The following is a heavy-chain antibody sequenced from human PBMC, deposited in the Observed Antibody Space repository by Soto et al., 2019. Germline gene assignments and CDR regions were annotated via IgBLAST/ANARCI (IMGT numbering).Heavy chain of an antibody. Sequence: QVQLVQSGAEVKKPGASVKVSCKASGYTFTSYGISWVRQAPGQGLEWMGWISAYNGNTNYAQKLQGRVTMTTDTSTSTAYMELRSLRSDDTAVYYCARDLEAGTTAYYYYYGMDVWGKGTTVTVSS. CDR1: GYTFTSYG. CDR3: ARDLEAGTTAYYYYYGMDV. V-gene: IGHV1-18*01. CDR2: ISAYNGNT. J-gene: IGHJ6*04. D-gene: IGHD1-1*01.